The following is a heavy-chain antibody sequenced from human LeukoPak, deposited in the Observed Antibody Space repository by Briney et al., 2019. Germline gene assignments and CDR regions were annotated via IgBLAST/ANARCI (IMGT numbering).Heavy chain of an antibody. D-gene: IGHD1-7*01. Sequence: GGSLRLSCAASGFTFSSHWVSWVRQAPGKRLQWVANMNQDGGEKHYVDSARGRFTISRDNTKNSLYLQMNSLRVEDSAVYYCASNWDYVRGYGMDVWGQGTTVTVSS. CDR2: MNQDGGEK. V-gene: IGHV3-7*01. CDR1: GFTFSSHW. CDR3: ASNWDYVRGYGMDV. J-gene: IGHJ6*02.